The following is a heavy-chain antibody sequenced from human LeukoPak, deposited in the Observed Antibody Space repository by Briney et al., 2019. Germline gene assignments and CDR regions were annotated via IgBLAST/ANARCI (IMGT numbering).Heavy chain of an antibody. V-gene: IGHV3-23*01. CDR3: AKGQTGAPSFYYFFYLDG. Sequence: PGGSLRLSCAASGFTFRGYAMAWVRQAPGKGLEWVSSITDSGHVTYYTDSVKGRFTISRDNSKSTLYLQMNSLTAEDTALYFCAKGQTGAPSFYYFFYLDGWGKGSTVIVSS. CDR1: GFTFRGYA. CDR2: ITDSGHVT. D-gene: IGHD2-8*02. J-gene: IGHJ6*03.